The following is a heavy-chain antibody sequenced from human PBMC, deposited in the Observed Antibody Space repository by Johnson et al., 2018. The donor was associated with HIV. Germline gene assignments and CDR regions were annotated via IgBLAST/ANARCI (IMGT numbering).Heavy chain of an antibody. Sequence: VQLVESGGGLVQPGGSLRLSCAASGFTFGSYVMSWVRQAPGKGLEWVSAIYSGGSTYYADSVKGRFTISRDNSKNTLYLQMNSLRAEDTAIYYCARESHADRPYYYGAFDVWGQGTLV. CDR3: ARESHADRPYYYGAFDV. V-gene: IGHV3-66*01. J-gene: IGHJ3*01. D-gene: IGHD3-22*01. CDR2: IYSGGST. CDR1: GFTFGSYV.